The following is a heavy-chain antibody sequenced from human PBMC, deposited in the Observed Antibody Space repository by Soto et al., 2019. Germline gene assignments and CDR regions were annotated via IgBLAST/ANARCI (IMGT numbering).Heavy chain of an antibody. CDR3: ATSVVAATCIDY. CDR2: IYHSGST. V-gene: IGHV4-4*02. Sequence: TSETLSLTCAVSGGSISSSNWWSWVRQPPGKGLEWIGEIYHSGSTNYNPSLKSRVTISVDKSKNQFSLKLSSVTAADTAVYYCATSVVAATCIDYWGQGTLVTVSS. CDR1: GGSISSSNW. D-gene: IGHD2-15*01. J-gene: IGHJ4*02.